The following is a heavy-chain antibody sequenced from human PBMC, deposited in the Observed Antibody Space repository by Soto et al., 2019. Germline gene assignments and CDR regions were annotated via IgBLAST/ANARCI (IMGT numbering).Heavy chain of an antibody. V-gene: IGHV3-30*18. D-gene: IGHD7-27*01. CDR3: AKDTGDRAGYFDH. Sequence: GGSLRLSCAASGFTFSSYGMHWVRQAPGKGLEWVAVISYDGSNKYYADSVKGRFTISRDNSKNTLYLQMNSLRAEDTAVYYCAKDTGDRAGYFDHWGQGTLVTVSS. CDR1: GFTFSSYG. J-gene: IGHJ4*02. CDR2: ISYDGSNK.